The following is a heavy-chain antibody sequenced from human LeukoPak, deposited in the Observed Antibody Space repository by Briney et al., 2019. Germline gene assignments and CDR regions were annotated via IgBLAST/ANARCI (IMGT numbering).Heavy chain of an antibody. V-gene: IGHV1-18*04. Sequence: ASVKVSCKASGYTFTSYYLYWVRQAPGQGLEWMGWISGYNGNTNYAQKFQGRVTMTTDTSTTTAYMELRSLRSDDTAVYYCARVLVPYYYYYMDVWGKGTTVTVSS. CDR3: ARVLVPYYYYYMDV. D-gene: IGHD6-13*01. J-gene: IGHJ6*03. CDR1: GYTFTSYY. CDR2: ISGYNGNT.